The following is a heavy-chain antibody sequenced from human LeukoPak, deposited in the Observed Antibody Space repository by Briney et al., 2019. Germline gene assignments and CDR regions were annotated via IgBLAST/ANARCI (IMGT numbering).Heavy chain of an antibody. D-gene: IGHD2-15*01. J-gene: IGHJ4*02. CDR2: ISWDGGST. V-gene: IGHV3-43D*03. CDR1: GFTFDDYA. CDR3: AKDKAPSYCSGGSCLVWIFDY. Sequence: GGSLRLSCAASGFTFDDYAMHWVRQAPGKGLEWVSLISWDGGSTYYADSVKGRFTISRDNSKNSLYLQMNSLRAEDTALYYCAKDKAPSYCSGGSCLVWIFDYWGQGTLVTVSP.